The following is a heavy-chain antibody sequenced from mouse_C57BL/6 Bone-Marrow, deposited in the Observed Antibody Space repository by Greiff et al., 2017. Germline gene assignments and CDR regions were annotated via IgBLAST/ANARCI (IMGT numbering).Heavy chain of an antibody. CDR2: IDPENGDT. V-gene: IGHV14-4*01. J-gene: IGHJ1*03. CDR1: GFNFKDDY. CDR3: TALYYGSSYFYGYFDV. D-gene: IGHD1-1*01. Sequence: EVQLQQSGAELVRPGASVKLSCTASGFNFKDDYMHWVKQRPEQGLEWIGWIDPENGDTEYASKFPGKATMTADTSSNTAYLQLSSLTSEDTAVYYCTALYYGSSYFYGYFDVWGTGTTVTVSS.